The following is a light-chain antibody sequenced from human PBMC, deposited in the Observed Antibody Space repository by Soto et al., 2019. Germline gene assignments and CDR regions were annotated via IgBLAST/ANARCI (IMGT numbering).Light chain of an antibody. V-gene: IGKV1-39*01. CDR3: QQSYSTLLT. CDR2: AAS. J-gene: IGKJ4*01. Sequence: DIQMTQSPSSLSASVGDRVTITCRASQSISSYLNWFQDKPGEAPKVLIYAASSLQSAVPSRFSGRGSGTDFTLTNSSLQTEDFATYYCQQSYSTLLTFGGGTKVDIK. CDR1: QSISSY.